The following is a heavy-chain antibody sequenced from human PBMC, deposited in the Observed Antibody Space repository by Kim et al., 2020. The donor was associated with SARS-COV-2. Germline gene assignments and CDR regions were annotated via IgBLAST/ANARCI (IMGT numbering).Heavy chain of an antibody. J-gene: IGHJ5*02. Sequence: SETLSLTCAVYGGSFSGYYWSWFRQPPGKGLEWVGEINHSGSTNYTQSLKSRDTISVDTSKNQFYMKLSSVNAADTAEYDCARGIGHCSSTSSRNWFDR. V-gene: IGHV4-34*01. CDR3: ARGIGHCSSTSSRNWFDR. D-gene: IGHD2-2*01. CDR1: GGSFSGYY. CDR2: INHSGST.